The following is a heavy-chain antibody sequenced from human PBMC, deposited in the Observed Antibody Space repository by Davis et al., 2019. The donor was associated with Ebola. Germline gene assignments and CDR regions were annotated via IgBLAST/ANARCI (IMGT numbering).Heavy chain of an antibody. CDR1: GFNFPDYY. J-gene: IGHJ4*02. CDR2: IKHDESQR. D-gene: IGHD1-1*01. V-gene: IGHV3-7*01. Sequence: PGGSLRLSCVASGFNFPDYYMNWVRQAPGKGLEWVANIKHDESQRYYADSVKGRFYISRDNSKNSLYLQMNSLRAEDTAVYYCAREAGGNEMDWGQGTLVTVSS. CDR3: AREAGGNEMD.